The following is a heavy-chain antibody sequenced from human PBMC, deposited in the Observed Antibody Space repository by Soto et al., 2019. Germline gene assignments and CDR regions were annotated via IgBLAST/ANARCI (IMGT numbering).Heavy chain of an antibody. CDR2: IKSKTDGGTT. D-gene: IGHD2-15*01. Sequence: GGSLRLSCAASGFTFSNAWMNWVRQAPGKGLEWVGRIKSKTDGGTTDYDAPVKSRITISRDDSKKTQYLQINSQKTENTAMYYCTTGLFFCSGGSCYSARSDWYFDLWGRGTLVTVSS. V-gene: IGHV3-15*07. J-gene: IGHJ2*01. CDR3: TTGLFFCSGGSCYSARSDWYFDL. CDR1: GFTFSNAW.